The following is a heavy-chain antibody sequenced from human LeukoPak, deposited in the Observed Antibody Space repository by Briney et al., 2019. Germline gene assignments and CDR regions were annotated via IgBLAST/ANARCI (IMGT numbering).Heavy chain of an antibody. CDR2: IRYDGSNK. Sequence: QPGGSLRLSCAASGFTFSSYGMHWVRQAPGKGLEWVAFIRYDGSNKYYADSVKGRFTISRDNSKNTLYLQMNSLRAEDTAVYYCARDRECSSTSCSSSLRDPYYYYYYMDVWGKGTTVTVSS. D-gene: IGHD2-2*01. CDR1: GFTFSSYG. J-gene: IGHJ6*03. V-gene: IGHV3-30*02. CDR3: ARDRECSSTSCSSSLRDPYYYYYYMDV.